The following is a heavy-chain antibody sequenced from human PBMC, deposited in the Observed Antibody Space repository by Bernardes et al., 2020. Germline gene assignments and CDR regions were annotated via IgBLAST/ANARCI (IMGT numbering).Heavy chain of an antibody. Sequence: GGSLRLSCAASGSTFNSYAVHWVRQAPGKGLEGVAVISYDGKTQYYVDSVKGRFTISRDNSKNTLYLQMNSLRVEDTAVYFCAKDLAWKGLAHSFDYWGQGVLVTVSS. D-gene: IGHD3-16*01. CDR2: ISYDGKTQ. CDR1: GSTFNSYA. CDR3: AKDLAWKGLAHSFDY. V-gene: IGHV3-30*18. J-gene: IGHJ4*02.